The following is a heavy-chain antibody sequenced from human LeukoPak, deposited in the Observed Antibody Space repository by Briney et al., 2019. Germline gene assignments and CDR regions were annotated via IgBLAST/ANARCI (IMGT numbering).Heavy chain of an antibody. D-gene: IGHD6-6*01. V-gene: IGHV4-34*01. CDR2: INHSGST. J-gene: IGHJ4*02. CDR3: ARGRGSSSKGLGGY. CDR1: GGSSSGYY. Sequence: SETLSLTCAVYGGSSSGYYWSWIRQPPGKGLEWIGEINHSGSTNYNPSLKSRVTISVDTSKNQFSLKLSSVTAADTAVYYCARGRGSSSKGLGGYWGQGTLVTVSS.